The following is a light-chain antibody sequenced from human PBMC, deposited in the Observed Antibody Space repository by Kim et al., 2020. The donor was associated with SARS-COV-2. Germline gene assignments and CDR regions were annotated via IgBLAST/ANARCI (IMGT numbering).Light chain of an antibody. CDR3: GADHGSGSNFVLV. Sequence: CTLSSGYSNYKVDWYQQRPGKGPRFVMRVGTGGIVGSKGDGIPDRFSVLGSGLNRYLTIKNIQGEDESDYHCGADHGSGSNFVLVFGGGTQLTVL. J-gene: IGLJ2*01. CDR2: VGTGGIVG. CDR1: SGYSNYK. V-gene: IGLV9-49*01.